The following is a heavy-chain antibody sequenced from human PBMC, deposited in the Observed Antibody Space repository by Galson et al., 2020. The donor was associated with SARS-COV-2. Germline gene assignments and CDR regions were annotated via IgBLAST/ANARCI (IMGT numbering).Heavy chain of an antibody. CDR1: GGTFSSYA. CDR2: IIPIFGTA. J-gene: IGHJ5*02. D-gene: IGHD3-10*01. CDR3: ARDLRSYMQYNWFDP. V-gene: IGHV1-69*13. Sequence: SVKVSCKASGGTFSSYAISWVRQAPGQGLEWMGGIIPIFGTANYAQKFQGRVTITADESTSTAYMELSSLRSEDTAVYYCARDLRSYMQYNWFDPWGQGTLVTVSS.